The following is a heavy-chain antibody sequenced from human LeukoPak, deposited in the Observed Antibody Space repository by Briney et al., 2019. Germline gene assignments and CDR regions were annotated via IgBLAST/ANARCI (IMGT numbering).Heavy chain of an antibody. Sequence: PGGSLRLSFAASGFTFSNYAMSWVRQAPGKGLEWVSGISDSGDRTSFADSVKGRFTISRDNSKSTLYMQMTSLRAEDTAIYYCAKLGHCSSVSCYMNWFDPWGRGTLVTVSS. V-gene: IGHV3-23*01. CDR1: GFTFSNYA. J-gene: IGHJ5*02. D-gene: IGHD2-2*01. CDR2: ISDSGDRT. CDR3: AKLGHCSSVSCYMNWFDP.